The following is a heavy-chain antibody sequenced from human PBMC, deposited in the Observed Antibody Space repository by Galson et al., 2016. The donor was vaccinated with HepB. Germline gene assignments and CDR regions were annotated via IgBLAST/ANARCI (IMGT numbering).Heavy chain of an antibody. CDR1: GLTFSDFY. Sequence: SLRLSCAASGLTFSDFYMSWIRQAPGKGLEWVSYISSSSSHTNYADSVKGRFTISRDNANNSLYLQMNSLRVEDTAVYYCARVDYGSGRRVGWFDPWGQGTLVSVSS. D-gene: IGHD6-19*01. J-gene: IGHJ5*02. CDR3: ARVDYGSGRRVGWFDP. CDR2: ISSSSSHT. V-gene: IGHV3-11*06.